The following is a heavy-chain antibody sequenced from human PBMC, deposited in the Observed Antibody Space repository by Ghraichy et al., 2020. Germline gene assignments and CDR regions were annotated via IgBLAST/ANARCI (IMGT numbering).Heavy chain of an antibody. D-gene: IGHD5-18*01. Sequence: SETLSLTCAVYGGSFSGYYWSWIRQPPGKGLEWIGEINHSGSTNYNPSLKSRVTISVDTSKNQFSLKLSSVTAADTAVYYCARRGYSYGPYYFDYWGQGTLVTVSS. V-gene: IGHV4-34*01. CDR2: INHSGST. CDR3: ARRGYSYGPYYFDY. J-gene: IGHJ4*02. CDR1: GGSFSGYY.